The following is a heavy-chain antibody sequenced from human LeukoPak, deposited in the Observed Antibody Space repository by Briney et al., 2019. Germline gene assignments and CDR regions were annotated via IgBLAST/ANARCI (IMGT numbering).Heavy chain of an antibody. CDR1: GFSLSTNGVG. CDR3: AHRLLGITTNWNHGYFDY. Sequence: SGPTLVNPTQTLTLTCTLSGFSLSTNGVGVGWIRQPPGKALEWLTLIYWDDDKRYHPSLRSRLTVTKDISNSQVVLTMTNVDPVDTATYFCAHRLLGITTNWNHGYFDYWGQGMLVTVSS. D-gene: IGHD1-14*01. CDR2: IYWDDDK. J-gene: IGHJ4*02. V-gene: IGHV2-5*02.